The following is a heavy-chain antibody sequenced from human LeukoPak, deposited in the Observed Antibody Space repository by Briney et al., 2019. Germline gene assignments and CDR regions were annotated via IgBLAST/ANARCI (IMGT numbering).Heavy chain of an antibody. D-gene: IGHD3-16*01. CDR2: ISSDGSST. CDR3: AREFEATGFWALDY. J-gene: IGHJ4*02. Sequence: GGSLRLSCAASGFTFTSNWHWVRQAPGKGLVWVSRISSDGSSTSYADSVKGRFTISRDNAKNTLYLQMNSLRAEDTAVYYCAREFEATGFWALDYWGQGTLVTASS. CDR1: GFTFTSNW. V-gene: IGHV3-74*01.